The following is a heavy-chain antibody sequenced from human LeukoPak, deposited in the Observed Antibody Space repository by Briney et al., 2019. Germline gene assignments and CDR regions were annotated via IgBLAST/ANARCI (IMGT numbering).Heavy chain of an antibody. Sequence: GSSLRLSCGGSGISSNNMSWLRQSPGKGLDWLSYINVNSRTTYYADSVKGRFTISRDNAKSSLYLQMNSLQVEDTAIYYCATDDFYGSLPVWGQGTLVTVSS. CDR2: INVNSRTT. D-gene: IGHD2-15*01. CDR1: GISSNN. V-gene: IGHV3-48*04. CDR3: ATDDFYGSLPV. J-gene: IGHJ3*01.